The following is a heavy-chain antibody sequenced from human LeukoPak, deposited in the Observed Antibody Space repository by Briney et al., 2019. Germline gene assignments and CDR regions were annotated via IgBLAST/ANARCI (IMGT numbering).Heavy chain of an antibody. D-gene: IGHD6-13*01. J-gene: IGHJ1*01. Sequence: PSETLSLTCAVYGGSFRGYYWSWIRQSPGKGLEWIGEINHSGSTNYNPSLKSRVTISVDTSKNQFSLKLSSVTAADTAVYYCARGYSSWNPWGQGTLVTVSS. CDR2: INHSGST. CDR1: GGSFRGYY. V-gene: IGHV4-34*01. CDR3: ARGYSSWNP.